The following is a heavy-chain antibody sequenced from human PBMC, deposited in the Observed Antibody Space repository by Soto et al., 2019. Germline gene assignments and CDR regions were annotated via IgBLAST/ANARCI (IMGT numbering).Heavy chain of an antibody. Sequence: EVHLLESGGGLVQPGGSLRLSCAASEFTFSSYAMTWVRLAPGKGLEWVSSISTSAGNTYYADSVKGRFTISRDNSKNTLYLQMNRLRADDTAVYYCAKSGSHSYFDYWGQGTLVTVSS. CDR2: ISTSAGNT. J-gene: IGHJ4*02. CDR1: EFTFSSYA. CDR3: AKSGSHSYFDY. V-gene: IGHV3-23*01. D-gene: IGHD1-26*01.